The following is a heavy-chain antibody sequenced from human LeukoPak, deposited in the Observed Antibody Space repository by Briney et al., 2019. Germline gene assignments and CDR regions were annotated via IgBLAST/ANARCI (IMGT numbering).Heavy chain of an antibody. Sequence: PSETLSLTCAVSGYSISSGYYWGWIRQPPGKGLEWIGSIYHSGSTYYNPSLKSRVTISVDTSKNQFSLKLSSVTAADTAVYYCAALSPGSTSSDYWGQGTPVTVSS. J-gene: IGHJ4*02. CDR1: GYSISSGYY. V-gene: IGHV4-38-2*01. CDR3: AALSPGSTSSDY. CDR2: IYHSGST. D-gene: IGHD2-2*01.